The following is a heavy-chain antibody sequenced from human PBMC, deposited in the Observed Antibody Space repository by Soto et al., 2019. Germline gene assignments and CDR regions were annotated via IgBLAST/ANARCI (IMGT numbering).Heavy chain of an antibody. CDR2: ISSSGSTM. Sequence: QVQLVESGGGLVKPGGSLRLSCAASGFTFSDFYLSWIRQAPGKGLEWVSCISSSGSTMYYADSVKGRFTISRDNAKNSLYLKMNSLGAEDTAVYYCASTLQRRDDGFDIWGQGTMVTVSS. CDR3: ASTLQRRDDGFDI. CDR1: GFTFSDFY. J-gene: IGHJ3*02. V-gene: IGHV3-11*01.